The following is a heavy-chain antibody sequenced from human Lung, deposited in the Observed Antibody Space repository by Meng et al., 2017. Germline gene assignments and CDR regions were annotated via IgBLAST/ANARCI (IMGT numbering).Heavy chain of an antibody. D-gene: IGHD2-15*01. J-gene: IGHJ4*02. CDR2: ISQSGST. Sequence: QLQLRESGSGLVKPSQSLSLTCAIAGGSISSGGYSWSWIRQPPGKGLEWIGYISQSGSTYYNPSLKNRVTISVDRSKNQFSLRLTSVTAADTAVYSCARSGYCSGSSCYGSFDSWGQGTLVTVSS. CDR3: ARSGYCSGSSCYGSFDS. V-gene: IGHV4-30-2*01. CDR1: GGSISSGGYS.